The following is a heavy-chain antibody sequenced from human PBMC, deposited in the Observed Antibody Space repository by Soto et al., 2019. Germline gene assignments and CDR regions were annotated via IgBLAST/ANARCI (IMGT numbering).Heavy chain of an antibody. Sequence: QVQLVQSGAEVKKPGASVTVSCKASGYTFTDYFLHWVRHAPGQGLEWMGWIIPRSGGTNYAQKFEGRVTMTRDTSISTAYMEPSTLTSDDTAVYYCARDVRNFIGQDGFDYWGQGTLVTVSS. V-gene: IGHV1-2*02. J-gene: IGHJ4*02. CDR3: ARDVRNFIGQDGFDY. D-gene: IGHD1-7*01. CDR1: GYTFTDYF. CDR2: IIPRSGGT.